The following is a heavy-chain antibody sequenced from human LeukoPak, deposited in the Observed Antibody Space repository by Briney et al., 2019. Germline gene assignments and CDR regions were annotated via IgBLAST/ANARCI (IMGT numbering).Heavy chain of an antibody. CDR2: IYYSGST. CDR3: ARAEVVPAAIRY. Sequence: SETLSLTCTVSGGSISSYYWSWIRQPPGKGLEWIGYIYYSGSTNYNPSLKSRVTISVDTSKNQFSLKLSSVTAADTAVYYCARAEVVPAAIRYWGQGTQVTVSS. CDR1: GGSISSYY. J-gene: IGHJ4*02. D-gene: IGHD2-2*01. V-gene: IGHV4-59*01.